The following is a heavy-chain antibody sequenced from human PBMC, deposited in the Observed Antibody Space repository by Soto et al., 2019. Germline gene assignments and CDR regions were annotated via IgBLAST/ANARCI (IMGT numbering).Heavy chain of an antibody. D-gene: IGHD5-12*01. CDR2: IWYDGSQK. V-gene: IGHV3-33*01. CDR3: ARDILREGYNRRSRYFDY. J-gene: IGHJ4*02. CDR1: GFTFSTYG. Sequence: QVQLVESGGGVVQPGRSLRLSCTPSGFTFSTYGMHWVRQAPGEGLEWVAVIWYDGSQKYYADSVKGRFTISRDNSKNTLYLHMNSIGAEDTAVYYCARDILREGYNRRSRYFDYWGQGTLVTVSS.